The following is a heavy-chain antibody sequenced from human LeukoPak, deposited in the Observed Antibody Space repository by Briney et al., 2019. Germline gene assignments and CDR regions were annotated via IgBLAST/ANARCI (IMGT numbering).Heavy chain of an antibody. V-gene: IGHV5-51*01. CDR1: GYSFITYW. D-gene: IGHD3-22*01. CDR3: ARLGGGYYYDSSGCYWDH. J-gene: IGHJ4*02. CDR2: IYPGDSDT. Sequence: GESLRISCKGSGYSFITYWISWVRQMPGKGLEWMGIIYPGDSDTRYSPSFQGQVTISADKSITTAYLQWSSLKASDTAMYFCARLGGGYYYDSSGCYWDHWGQGTLVTVSS.